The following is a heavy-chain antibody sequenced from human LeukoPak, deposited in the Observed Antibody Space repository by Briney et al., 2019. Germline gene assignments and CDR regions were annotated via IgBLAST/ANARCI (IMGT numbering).Heavy chain of an antibody. CDR3: ARDSGAKYSSSKFDY. V-gene: IGHV3-48*01. J-gene: IGHJ4*02. CDR1: GFTFSSYS. D-gene: IGHD6-6*01. Sequence: TGGSLRLSCAASGFTFSSYSMNWVRQAPGEGLEWGSYISSSSSTIYYADSVKGRFTISRDNAKNSLYLQMNSLRAEDTAVYYCARDSGAKYSSSKFDYWGQGTLVTVSS. CDR2: ISSSSSTI.